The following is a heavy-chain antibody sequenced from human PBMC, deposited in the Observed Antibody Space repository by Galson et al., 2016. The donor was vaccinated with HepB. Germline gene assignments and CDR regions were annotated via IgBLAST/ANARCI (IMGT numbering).Heavy chain of an antibody. J-gene: IGHJ3*02. CDR1: GYTFTNYG. CDR2: ISAYNGET. Sequence: SVKVSCKASGYTFTNYGIGWVRQAPGQGLEWMGWISAYNGETDSAQKFQGRITMTTDASTGTAYMELRTLRADDTALYYCARLGLVGPTGWGSAADIWGQGSMVTVAS. D-gene: IGHD1-26*01. V-gene: IGHV1-18*01. CDR3: ARLGLVGPTGWGSAADI.